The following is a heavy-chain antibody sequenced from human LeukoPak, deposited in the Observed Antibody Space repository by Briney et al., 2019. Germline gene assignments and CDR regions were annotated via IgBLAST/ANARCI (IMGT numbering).Heavy chain of an antibody. D-gene: IGHD3-16*02. V-gene: IGHV4-34*01. Sequence: SETLSLTXAVYGGFFGGYYWSWIRQTPGKGLEWLGEINHSGSTNYNPSLKSRVTISVDTSKNQFSLKLSSVTAADTAVYYCARANGYDYVWGSYRKGFDYWGQGTLVTVSS. J-gene: IGHJ4*02. CDR3: ARANGYDYVWGSYRKGFDY. CDR2: INHSGST. CDR1: GGFFGGYY.